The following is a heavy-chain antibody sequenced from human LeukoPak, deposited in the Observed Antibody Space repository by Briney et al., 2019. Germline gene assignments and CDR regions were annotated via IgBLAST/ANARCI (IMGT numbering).Heavy chain of an antibody. D-gene: IGHD3-3*01. CDR3: ARDIKYYDFWSGYYAYYYMDV. Sequence: ASVKVSCKASGYTFTGYYMHWVRQAPGQGLEWMGWINPNSGGTNYAQKFQGRVTMTRDTSISTAYMELSRLRSDDTAVYYCARDIKYYDFWSGYYAYYYMDVWGKGTTVTVSS. CDR2: INPNSGGT. CDR1: GYTFTGYY. J-gene: IGHJ6*03. V-gene: IGHV1-2*02.